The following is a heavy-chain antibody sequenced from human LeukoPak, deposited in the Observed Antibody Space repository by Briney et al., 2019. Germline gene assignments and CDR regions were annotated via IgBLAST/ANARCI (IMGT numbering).Heavy chain of an antibody. Sequence: GGSLRLSCTASGFTSGDYAMSWVRQAPGKGLEWVGFIRSKAYGGTTEYAASVKGRFTISRDDSKSIAYLQMNSLKTEDTAVYYCTKVAASSGWYYFDYWGQGTLVTVSS. V-gene: IGHV3-49*04. D-gene: IGHD6-19*01. J-gene: IGHJ4*02. CDR3: TKVAASSGWYYFDY. CDR2: IRSKAYGGTT. CDR1: GFTSGDYA.